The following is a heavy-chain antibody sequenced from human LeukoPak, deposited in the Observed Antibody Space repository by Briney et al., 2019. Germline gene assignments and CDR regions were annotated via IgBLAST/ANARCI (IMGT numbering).Heavy chain of an antibody. CDR3: ARDKVTFYGMDV. J-gene: IGHJ6*02. CDR1: GGSISSGGYS. Sequence: PSQTLSLTCAVSGGSISSGGYSWSWIRQPPGKGLEWIGYIYHSGSTYYNPSLKSRVTISVDRSKNQFSLKLSSVTAADTAVYYCARDKVTFYGMDVWGQGTTVTVSS. V-gene: IGHV4-30-2*01. CDR2: IYHSGST. D-gene: IGHD2-21*02.